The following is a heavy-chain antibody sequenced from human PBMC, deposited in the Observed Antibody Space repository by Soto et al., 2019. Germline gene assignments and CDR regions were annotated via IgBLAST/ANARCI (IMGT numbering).Heavy chain of an antibody. V-gene: IGHV1-18*04. J-gene: IGHJ4*02. CDR3: ARDKWMLYYDFWSGYSRFDY. CDR1: GYTFTSYG. D-gene: IGHD3-3*01. CDR2: ISAYNGNT. Sequence: ASVKVSCKASGYTFTSYGISWVRQAPGQGLEWMGWISAYNGNTNYAQKLQGRVTMTTDTSTSTAYMELRSLRSDDTAVYYCARDKWMLYYDFWSGYSRFDYWGQGTLVTVSS.